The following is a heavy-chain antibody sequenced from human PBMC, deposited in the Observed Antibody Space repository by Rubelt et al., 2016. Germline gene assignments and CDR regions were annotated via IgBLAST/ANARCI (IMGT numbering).Heavy chain of an antibody. J-gene: IGHJ4*02. CDR3: ARGFDYDFWSGYPYFDY. Sequence: QVQLQESGPGLVKPSETLSLTCTVSGGSISSSSYYWSWIRQPPGKGLEWIGEIDHSGSTNYNPSLKGRVTISVDTSKNQFSLKLSSVIAANTAVYYCARGFDYDFWSGYPYFDYWGQGTLVTVSS. D-gene: IGHD3-3*01. CDR2: IDHSGST. V-gene: IGHV4-39*07. CDR1: GGSISSSSYY.